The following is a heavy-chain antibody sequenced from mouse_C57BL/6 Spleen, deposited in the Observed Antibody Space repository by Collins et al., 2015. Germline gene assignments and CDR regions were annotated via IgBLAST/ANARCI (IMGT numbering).Heavy chain of an antibody. Sequence: QVQLQQSGAELMKPGASVKISCKATGYTFSSYWIEWVKQRPGHGLEWIGEILPGSGSTNYNEKFKGKATFTADTSSNTAYMQLSSLTSEDSAVYYCARKKYGNYPYYFDYWGQGTTLTVSS. CDR2: ILPGSGST. J-gene: IGHJ2*01. V-gene: IGHV1-9*01. D-gene: IGHD2-10*02. CDR3: ARKKYGNYPYYFDY. CDR1: GYTFSSYW.